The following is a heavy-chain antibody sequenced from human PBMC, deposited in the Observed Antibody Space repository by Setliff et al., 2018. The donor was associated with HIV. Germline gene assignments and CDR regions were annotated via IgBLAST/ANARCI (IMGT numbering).Heavy chain of an antibody. CDR1: GGSISNDY. CDR3: ARGRVYKGYYDSSSSWGRYYYYHMDV. D-gene: IGHD3-22*01. V-gene: IGHV4-59*12. Sequence: SETLSLTCTVSGGSISNDYWHWIRQSPGRGPEWIGYIYYTGSTNYNPSLKSRVAMSVDSSNHQFSLKLSSVSAADTAVFYCARGRVYKGYYDSSSSWGRYYYYHMDVWGQGTTVTVSS. J-gene: IGHJ6*03. CDR2: IYYTGST.